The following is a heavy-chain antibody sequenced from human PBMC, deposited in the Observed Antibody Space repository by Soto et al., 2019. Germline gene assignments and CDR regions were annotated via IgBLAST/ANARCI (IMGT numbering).Heavy chain of an antibody. V-gene: IGHV1-18*01. CDR2: ISAYNGNT. D-gene: IGHD6-19*01. J-gene: IGHJ3*02. CDR3: ARNSIAVAGNDAFDI. CDR1: GYTFTSYG. Sequence: ASVKVSCKASGYTFTSYGISWVRQAPGQGLEWMGWISAYNGNTNYAQKRQGRVTMTTDTSTSTAYMELRSLRSDDTAVYYCARNSIAVAGNDAFDIWGQGTMVTVSS.